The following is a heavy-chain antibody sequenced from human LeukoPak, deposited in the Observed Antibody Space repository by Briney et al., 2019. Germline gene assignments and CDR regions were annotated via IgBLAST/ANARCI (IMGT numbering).Heavy chain of an antibody. D-gene: IGHD2-15*01. Sequence: GGSLRLSCAASGFTFSSYAMSWVRQAPGKGLEWVSAISGSGGSTYYADSVKGRFTISRDNSKNTLYLQMNSLRAEDTAVYYCAKVTRYCSGGSCSYYYYMGVWGKGTTVTVSS. J-gene: IGHJ6*03. CDR1: GFTFSSYA. CDR3: AKVTRYCSGGSCSYYYYMGV. V-gene: IGHV3-23*01. CDR2: ISGSGGST.